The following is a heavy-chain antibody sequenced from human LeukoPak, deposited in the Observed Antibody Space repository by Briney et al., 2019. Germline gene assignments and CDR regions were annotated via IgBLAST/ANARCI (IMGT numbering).Heavy chain of an antibody. D-gene: IGHD3-10*01. CDR1: GYSFTSYW. CDR3: ARRDGNYYGSGSYYY. CDR2: IYPGDSDT. J-gene: IGHJ4*02. Sequence: GESLQISCKGSGYSFTSYWIGWVRQMPGKGLEWMGIIYPGDSDTRYSPSFQGQVTISADKSISTAYLQWSSLKASDTAMYYCARRDGNYYGSGSYYYWGQGTLVTVSS. V-gene: IGHV5-51*01.